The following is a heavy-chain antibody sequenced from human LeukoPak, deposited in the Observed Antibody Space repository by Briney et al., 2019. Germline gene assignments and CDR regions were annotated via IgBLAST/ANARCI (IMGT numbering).Heavy chain of an antibody. D-gene: IGHD3-22*01. V-gene: IGHV3-53*01. CDR2: IYSGGST. CDR1: GFTFNNHA. J-gene: IGHJ4*02. Sequence: GGSLRLSCEASGFTFNNHAMTWVRQAPGKGLEWVSVIYSGGSTYYADSVKGRFTISRDNSKNTLYLQMNSLRAEDTAVYYCATCGYYYDSSGLNWGQGTLVTVSS. CDR3: ATCGYYYDSSGLN.